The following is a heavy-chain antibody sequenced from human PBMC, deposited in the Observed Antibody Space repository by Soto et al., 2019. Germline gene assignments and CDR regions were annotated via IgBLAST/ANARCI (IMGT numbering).Heavy chain of an antibody. CDR3: AKARCSSTTCYVPDY. CDR2: ISGSGGSP. D-gene: IGHD2-2*01. Sequence: EVQLLESGGGLVQPGGSLRLSCAASGFTFSRYTMSWVRQAPGKGLEWVSVISGSGGSPYYADSVQGRFTISRDNPKNTLYLQMNSLRAEDTAIYYCAKARCSSTTCYVPDYWGQGTLVTVSS. CDR1: GFTFSRYT. V-gene: IGHV3-23*01. J-gene: IGHJ4*02.